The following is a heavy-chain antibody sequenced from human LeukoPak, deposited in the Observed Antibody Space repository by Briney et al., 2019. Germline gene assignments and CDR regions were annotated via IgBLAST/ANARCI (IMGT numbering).Heavy chain of an antibody. D-gene: IGHD4-11*01. Sequence: GGSLRLSCAASGFTFSSYSMNWVRQAPGKGLEWVSCISSSSSTIYYADSVRGRFTISRDNSKNTLYLQMNNLRAEDAAVYYCAKYSSTGGGIGFDPWGQGTLVTVSS. CDR1: GFTFSSYS. CDR3: AKYSSTGGGIGFDP. CDR2: ISSSSSTI. V-gene: IGHV3-48*01. J-gene: IGHJ5*02.